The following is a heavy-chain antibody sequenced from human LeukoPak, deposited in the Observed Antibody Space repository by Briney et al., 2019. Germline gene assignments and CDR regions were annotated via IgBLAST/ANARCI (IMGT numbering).Heavy chain of an antibody. Sequence: SETLSLTCTVSGGSISSSSYYWGWIRQPPGKGLEWIGSIYYSGSTYYNPSLKSRVTISVDTSKNQFSLKLSSVTAADTAVYYCARRANLAAAGLYYFDYWGQGTLVTVSS. CDR3: ARRANLAAAGLYYFDY. CDR1: GGSISSSSYY. CDR2: IYYSGST. J-gene: IGHJ4*02. V-gene: IGHV4-39*01. D-gene: IGHD6-13*01.